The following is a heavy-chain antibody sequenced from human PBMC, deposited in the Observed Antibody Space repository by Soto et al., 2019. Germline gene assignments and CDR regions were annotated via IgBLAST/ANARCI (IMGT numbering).Heavy chain of an antibody. CDR1: GYTFTSYG. Sequence: QVQLVQSGAEVKKPGASVKVSCKASGYTFTSYGITWVRQAPGQGLEWMGWISAYNGNTNYAQKLQGRVTMTTDTSPSTAYMELRSLRSDDTAVYYCARVRQGRYYDSSGHWAYWGQGTLVTVSS. CDR2: ISAYNGNT. V-gene: IGHV1-18*01. J-gene: IGHJ4*02. CDR3: ARVRQGRYYDSSGHWAY. D-gene: IGHD3-22*01.